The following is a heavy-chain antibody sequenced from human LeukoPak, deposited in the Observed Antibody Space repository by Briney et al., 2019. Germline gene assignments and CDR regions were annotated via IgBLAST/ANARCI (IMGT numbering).Heavy chain of an antibody. D-gene: IGHD6-19*01. V-gene: IGHV3-7*03. CDR3: VKNDGWFHLAQ. CDR2: IKNDGSET. Sequence: GGSLRLSCAVSGFNFRDHWMDWVRQAPGKGLEWVGHIKNDGSETYYPDSLKGRFSISRDNTNNALYLQMNSLRVEDTAVYYCVKNDGWFHLAQWGQGTLVTVSS. J-gene: IGHJ4*02. CDR1: GFNFRDHW.